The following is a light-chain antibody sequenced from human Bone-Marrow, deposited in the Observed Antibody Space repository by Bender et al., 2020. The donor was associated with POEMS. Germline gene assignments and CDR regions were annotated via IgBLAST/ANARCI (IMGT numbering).Light chain of an antibody. J-gene: IGLJ2*01. CDR1: SSDVGGYKY. CDR3: SSYAGSNNLI. V-gene: IGLV2-8*01. Sequence: QSALTQPPSASGSPGQSVTISCTGSSSDVGGYKYVSWYQQHPGKAPKLMIYEVYTRPSGVPDRFSGSKSGNTASLTVSGLEAEDEGDYYCSSYAGSNNLIFGGGTKLTVL. CDR2: EVY.